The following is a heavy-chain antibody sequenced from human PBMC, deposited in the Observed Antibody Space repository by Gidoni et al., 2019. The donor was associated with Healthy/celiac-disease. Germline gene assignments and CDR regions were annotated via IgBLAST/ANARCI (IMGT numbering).Heavy chain of an antibody. J-gene: IGHJ6*02. CDR2: IKQDGGEE. V-gene: IGHV3-7*03. CDR1: GFTFSSYR. CDR3: GRVGV. Sequence: EVQLVESGGGLVQHGGSLRLSCAASGFTFSSYRMSWDRPAPGKGLKWMANIKQDGGEEYYVDSVTGRFTNTRDNAKNSRFLQMNSLISEDTAVYYCGRVGVWGQGTTVTVSS.